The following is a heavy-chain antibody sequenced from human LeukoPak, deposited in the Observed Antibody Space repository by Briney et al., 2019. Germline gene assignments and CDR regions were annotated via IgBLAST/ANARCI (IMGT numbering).Heavy chain of an antibody. CDR1: GFTFSSYA. J-gene: IGHJ4*02. CDR3: AKDRTKWELLPKY. Sequence: PGGSLRLSCAASGFTFSSYAMSWVRQAPGKGLEWVSGISSSGGSTYYADSVKGRFTISRDNSKNTLYLQMNSLRAEDTAVYYCAKDRTKWELLPKYWGQGTLVTVSS. D-gene: IGHD1-26*01. V-gene: IGHV3-23*01. CDR2: ISSSGGST.